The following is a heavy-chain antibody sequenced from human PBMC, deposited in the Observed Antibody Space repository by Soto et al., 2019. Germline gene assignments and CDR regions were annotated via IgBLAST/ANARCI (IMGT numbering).Heavy chain of an antibody. CDR1: GYTLSNYA. D-gene: IGHD3-9*01. CDR3: ARSLHDYDISPFDY. J-gene: IGHJ4*02. Sequence: ASVKVSCKASGYTLSNYAMHWVRQAPGQGLEWMGWINAGNGDIKYSQKFQGRVTITRDTSASTAYMELSSLRSEDTAVYYCARSLHDYDISPFDYWGQG. CDR2: INAGNGDI. V-gene: IGHV1-3*01.